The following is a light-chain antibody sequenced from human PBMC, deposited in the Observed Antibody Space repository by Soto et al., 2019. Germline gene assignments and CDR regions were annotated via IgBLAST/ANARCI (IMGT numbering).Light chain of an antibody. CDR2: EDT. Sequence: NFMLSQPHSVSESPGQTVIISCTGSSGSIASNFVQWYQQRPGSAPTTVIYEDTQRPSGVPDRFSGSIDSSSNSASLTISGLKTEDEADYYCQSFDSTGRGVVFGGGTKLTVL. CDR3: QSFDSTGRGVV. J-gene: IGLJ2*01. V-gene: IGLV6-57*02. CDR1: SGSIASNF.